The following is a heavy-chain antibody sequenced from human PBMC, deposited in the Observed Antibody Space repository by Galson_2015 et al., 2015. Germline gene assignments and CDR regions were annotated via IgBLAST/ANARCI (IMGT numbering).Heavy chain of an antibody. J-gene: IGHJ4*02. D-gene: IGHD2-8*01. CDR3: AKARGEAIYAIKGFDY. CDR1: GFTLSTYS. Sequence: SLRLSCAASGFTLSTYSMHWVRQAPGKGLAWVAGTLISSDGSRKYYADSVKGRFTISRDNAQNTLDLQMNSLRAEDTAVYYCAKARGEAIYAIKGFDYWGQGALVTVSS. CDR2: ISSDGSRK. V-gene: IGHV3-30*07.